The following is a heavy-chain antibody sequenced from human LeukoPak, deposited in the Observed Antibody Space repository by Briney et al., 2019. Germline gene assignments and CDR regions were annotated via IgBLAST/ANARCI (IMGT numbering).Heavy chain of an antibody. V-gene: IGHV4-39*01. D-gene: IGHD3-22*01. J-gene: IGHJ2*01. CDR2: IYYTKST. Sequence: SETLSLTCTVSGGSISSSSYYWGWIRQPPGKGLEWIGSIYYTKSTYYNPSLKSRVTISVDTSKNQFTLKLTSVTAADTAVYYCARGVTMIVVVIHDWYFDLWGRGTLVTVSS. CDR3: ARGVTMIVVVIHDWYFDL. CDR1: GGSISSSSYY.